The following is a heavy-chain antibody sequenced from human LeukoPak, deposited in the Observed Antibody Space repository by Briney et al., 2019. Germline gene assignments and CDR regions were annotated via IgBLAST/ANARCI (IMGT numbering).Heavy chain of an antibody. CDR1: GYTFTGYY. J-gene: IGHJ5*02. V-gene: IGHV1-2*02. CDR3: ARDRSGIAVAGTFPAMNWFDP. Sequence: EASVKVSCKASGYTFTGYYMHWVRQAPGQGLEWMGWINPNSGGTNYAQKFQGRVTMTRDTSISTAYMELSRLRSDDTAVYYCARDRSGIAVAGTFPAMNWFDPWGQGTLVTVSS. D-gene: IGHD6-19*01. CDR2: INPNSGGT.